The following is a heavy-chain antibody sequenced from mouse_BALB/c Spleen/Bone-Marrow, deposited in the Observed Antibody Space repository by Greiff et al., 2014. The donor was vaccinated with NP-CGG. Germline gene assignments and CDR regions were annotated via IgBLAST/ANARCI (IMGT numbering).Heavy chain of an antibody. D-gene: IGHD4-1*01. CDR3: ARVRNWADY. CDR1: GYAFSSYW. J-gene: IGHJ2*01. CDR2: IYPGDGDT. Sequence: VKLVESGAELVRPGSSVKISCKASGYAFSSYWMNWVKQRPGQGLEWIEQIYPGDGDTNYNGKFKGKATLTADKSSSTAYMQLSSLTSEDSAVYFCARVRNWADYWGQGTTLTVSS. V-gene: IGHV1-80*01.